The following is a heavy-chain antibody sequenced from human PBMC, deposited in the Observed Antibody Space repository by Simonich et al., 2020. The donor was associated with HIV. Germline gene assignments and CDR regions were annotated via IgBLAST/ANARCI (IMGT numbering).Heavy chain of an antibody. Sequence: QVQLVQSGSELKKPGASVNVSCKASGYPFTTHAMNWGRQAPGQGLEWMGWINTNTGNPTYAQGFTGRFVFSLDTSVSTAYLQISSLKDEDTAVYYCVREVRSFDYWGQGTLVTVSS. CDR2: INTNTGNP. D-gene: IGHD4-17*01. J-gene: IGHJ4*02. CDR1: GYPFTTHA. V-gene: IGHV7-4-1*02. CDR3: VREVRSFDY.